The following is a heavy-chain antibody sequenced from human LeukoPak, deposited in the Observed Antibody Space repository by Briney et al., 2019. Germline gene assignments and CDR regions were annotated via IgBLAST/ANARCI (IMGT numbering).Heavy chain of an antibody. V-gene: IGHV4-38-2*01. CDR2: IYRSGTT. D-gene: IGHD1-26*01. CDR1: GYSINNGYY. J-gene: IGHJ4*03. Sequence: SETLSPTCAVSGYSINNGYYWGWIRQPPGEGLEWIASIYRSGTTYYNPSLKSRVTISIDTSKNQVSLRLTSVTAADTAVYYCARQSGSYYDYWGQGALVTVSS. CDR3: ARQSGSYYDY.